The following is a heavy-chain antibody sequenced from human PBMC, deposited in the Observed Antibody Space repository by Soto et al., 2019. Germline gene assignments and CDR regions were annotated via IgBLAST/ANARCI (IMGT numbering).Heavy chain of an antibody. J-gene: IGHJ6*03. CDR2: IYTGGTT. D-gene: IGHD5-12*01. Sequence: EVQLVESGGGLVQPGGSLRLSCAASGFTVSTYYMTWVRQAPGMGLEWVSVIYTGGTTYYADSVKGRFTISRDNSKNTLYLQMLSLRAEDTAVYYCARVESGYDYYYYYYMDLWGKGTTVTVSS. V-gene: IGHV3-66*01. CDR1: GFTVSTYY. CDR3: ARVESGYDYYYYYYMDL.